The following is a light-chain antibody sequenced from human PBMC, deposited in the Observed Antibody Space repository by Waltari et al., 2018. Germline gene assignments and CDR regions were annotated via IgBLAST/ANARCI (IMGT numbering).Light chain of an antibody. CDR2: AAF. V-gene: IGKV1-NL1*01. J-gene: IGKJ1*01. CDR3: QQYYSTPVT. Sequence: DIQMTQSPSSLSASVGDRVTITCRASQGISNSVAWYQQKPGKAPKLLVYAAFRLESGVPSRLSGRGSGTEYTLTISSLQPEDFATYYCQQYYSTPVTFGQGTKVEIK. CDR1: QGISNS.